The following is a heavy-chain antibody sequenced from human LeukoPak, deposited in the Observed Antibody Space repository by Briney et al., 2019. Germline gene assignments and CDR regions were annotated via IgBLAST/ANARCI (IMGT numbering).Heavy chain of an antibody. CDR2: ISGSGGST. CDR1: GFTFSSYA. J-gene: IGHJ4*02. D-gene: IGHD4-11*01. CDR3: AKGGSSYSEMDY. V-gene: IGHV3-23*01. Sequence: GGSLRLSCAASGFTFSSYAMSWVRQAPGKGLEWVSAISGSGGSTYYADSVNGRFTISRDNSKNTLYLQMNSLRADDTAVYYCAKGGSSYSEMDYWGQGTLVTVSS.